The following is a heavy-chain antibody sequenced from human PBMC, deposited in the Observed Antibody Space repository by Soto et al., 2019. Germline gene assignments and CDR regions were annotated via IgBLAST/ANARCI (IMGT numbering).Heavy chain of an antibody. CDR1: GYSFTSYW. Sequence: PGESLKISCKGSGYSFTSYWIGWVRQIPGKGLEWMGIIYPGDPDTRYSPSFQGQVTISADKSISTAYLQWSSLKASDTAMYYCARRRGSYHSDYYYYGMDVWGQGTTVTVSS. CDR2: IYPGDPDT. CDR3: ARRRGSYHSDYYYYGMDV. D-gene: IGHD1-26*01. J-gene: IGHJ6*02. V-gene: IGHV5-51*01.